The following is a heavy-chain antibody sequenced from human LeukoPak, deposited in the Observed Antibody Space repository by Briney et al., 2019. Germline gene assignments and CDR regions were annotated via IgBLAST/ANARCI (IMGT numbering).Heavy chain of an antibody. J-gene: IGHJ4*02. CDR3: ARDPGYSYAMDS. Sequence: GGSLRLSCAASGFTFSSYSMNWVRQAPGKGLEWISYISHGSTRIFYADFVEGRFTVSRDDAKNALYLQMNSLRVKDTAVYYCARDPGYSYAMDSWGQGTLVIVSS. CDR1: GFTFSSYS. CDR2: ISHGSTRI. D-gene: IGHD5-18*01. V-gene: IGHV3-48*01.